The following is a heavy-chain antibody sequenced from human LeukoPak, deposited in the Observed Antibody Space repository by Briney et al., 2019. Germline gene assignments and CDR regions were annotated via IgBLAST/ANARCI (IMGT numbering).Heavy chain of an antibody. J-gene: IGHJ3*02. CDR2: IYYSGST. CDR1: GGSISSYY. CDR3: ARHGGADDAFDI. D-gene: IGHD3-16*01. V-gene: IGHV4-59*08. Sequence: SETLSLTCTVSGGSISSYYWSWIRQPPGKGLEWIGYIYYSGSTNYNPSLKSRVTISVDTSKNQFSLKLSSVTAADTAVYYCARHGGADDAFDIWGQGTMVTVSS.